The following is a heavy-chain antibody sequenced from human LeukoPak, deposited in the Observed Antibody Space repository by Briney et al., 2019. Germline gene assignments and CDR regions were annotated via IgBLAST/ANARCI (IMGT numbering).Heavy chain of an antibody. Sequence: GGSLVLSCPASGFTFSSYALHWVRPAPGKGLEWVAVISYDGSNKYYADSVKGRFTISRDNSKNTLYLQMNSLRAEDTAVYYCARSADRPTPYYFDYWGQGTLVTVSS. V-gene: IGHV3-30-3*01. CDR3: ARSADRPTPYYFDY. CDR2: ISYDGSNK. J-gene: IGHJ4*02. CDR1: GFTFSSYA.